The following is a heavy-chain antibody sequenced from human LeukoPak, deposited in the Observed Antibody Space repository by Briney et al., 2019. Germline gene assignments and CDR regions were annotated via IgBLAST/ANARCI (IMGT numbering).Heavy chain of an antibody. CDR3: ARGGIGGVILY. CDR1: GLTFSSYS. Sequence: GGSLRLSCAASGLTFSSYSMNWVRQAPGKGLEWVSSISSSSSYIYYADSVKGRFTISRDNAKNSLYLQMNSLRAEDTAVYYCARGGIGGVILYWGQGTLVTVSS. V-gene: IGHV3-21*01. D-gene: IGHD3-16*01. CDR2: ISSSSSYI. J-gene: IGHJ4*02.